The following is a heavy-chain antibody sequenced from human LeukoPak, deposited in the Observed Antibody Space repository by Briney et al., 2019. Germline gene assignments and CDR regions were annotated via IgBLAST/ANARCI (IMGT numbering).Heavy chain of an antibody. V-gene: IGHV4-61*02. CDR2: IYTSGST. Sequence: SETLSLTCTVSGGSISSGSYYWSWIRQPAGKGLEWIGRIYTSGSTNYNPSLKSRVTISVDTSKNQFSLKLSSVTAADTAVYYCARLFLGSPGYYYMDVWGKGTTVTVSS. CDR1: GGSISSGSYY. CDR3: ARLFLGSPGYYYMDV. J-gene: IGHJ6*03. D-gene: IGHD1-26*01.